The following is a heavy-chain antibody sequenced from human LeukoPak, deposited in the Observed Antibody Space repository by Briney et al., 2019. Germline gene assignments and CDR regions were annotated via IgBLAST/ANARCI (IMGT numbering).Heavy chain of an antibody. CDR2: IYPGDSDT. J-gene: IGHJ4*02. CDR1: GYSFTSYW. CDR3: ARRLCSSSCYMDY. Sequence: GESLKISCKGSGYSFTSYWIGWVRQMPGKGLEWMGIIYPGDSDTRYSPSFQGEVTISADKSISTAYLQWSSLQASDTAMYYCARRLCSSSCYMDYWGQGTLVTVSS. V-gene: IGHV5-51*01. D-gene: IGHD2-2*02.